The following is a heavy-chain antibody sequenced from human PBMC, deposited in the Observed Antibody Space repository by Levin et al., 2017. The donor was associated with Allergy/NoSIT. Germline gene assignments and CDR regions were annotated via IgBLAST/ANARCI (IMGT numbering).Heavy chain of an antibody. D-gene: IGHD1-26*01. CDR3: ARRQFDASGSAFFDF. CDR1: GYTFSKYW. CDR2: IYPADSDT. Sequence: KVSCKTSGYTFSKYWIGWVRQMPGKGLEWMGTIYPADSDTRFSPSFQGQVTMSADTSTNTAFLQWNSLKASDTAIYYCARRQFDASGSAFFDFWGQGPRVTVSS. J-gene: IGHJ4*02. V-gene: IGHV5-51*01.